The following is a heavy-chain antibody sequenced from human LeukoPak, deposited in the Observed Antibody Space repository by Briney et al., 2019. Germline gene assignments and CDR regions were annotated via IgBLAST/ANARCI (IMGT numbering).Heavy chain of an antibody. V-gene: IGHV3-30-3*01. CDR3: ASRGYDSSGP. CDR2: ISYDGSNK. Sequence: PGRSLRLSCAASGFTLSSYAMHWVRQAPGKGLEWVAVISYDGSNKYYADSVKGRFTISRDNSKNTLYLQMNSLRAEDTAVYYCASRGYDSSGPWGQGTLVTVSS. D-gene: IGHD3-22*01. CDR1: GFTLSSYA. J-gene: IGHJ4*02.